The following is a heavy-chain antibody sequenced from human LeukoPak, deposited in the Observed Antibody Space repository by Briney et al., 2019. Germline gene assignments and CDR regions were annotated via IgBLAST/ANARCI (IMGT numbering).Heavy chain of an antibody. J-gene: IGHJ3*02. CDR2: ISSSGSTI. Sequence: GGSLRLSCAASGFTFSDYYMSWIRQAPGKGLEGGSYISSSGSTIYYADSVKGRFTISRDNAKNSLYLQMNSLRAEDTAVYYCASGYSFEGADDAFDIWGQGTMVTVSS. CDR3: ASGYSFEGADDAFDI. V-gene: IGHV3-11*01. CDR1: GFTFSDYY. D-gene: IGHD5-18*01.